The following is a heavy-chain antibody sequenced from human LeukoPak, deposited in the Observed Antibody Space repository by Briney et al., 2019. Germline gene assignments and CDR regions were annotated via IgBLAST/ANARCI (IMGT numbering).Heavy chain of an antibody. CDR2: IYYSGST. D-gene: IGHD6-13*01. V-gene: IGHV4-59*01. Sequence: PSETLSLTCTVSGGSISSYYWSWIRQPPGKGLEWIGYIYYSGSTNYNPSLKSRVTISVDTSKNQFSLKLSSVTAADTAVYYCARGGSWYGWYFDLWGRGTLVTVSS. CDR1: GGSISSYY. J-gene: IGHJ2*01. CDR3: ARGGSWYGWYFDL.